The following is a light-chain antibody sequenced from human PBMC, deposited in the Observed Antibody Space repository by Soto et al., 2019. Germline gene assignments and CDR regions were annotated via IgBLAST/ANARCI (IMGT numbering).Light chain of an antibody. V-gene: IGKV1-9*01. CDR3: QQVKRDLPLT. Sequence: IQLTQSPSSLSASVGDRVIITCRASQDISNYVAWYQQKAGKAPKVLIYEASTLHSGVPSRFSGRGSGTEFTLTIDSLQPADFATYYCQQVKRDLPLTFGGGTKVEIK. J-gene: IGKJ4*01. CDR2: EAS. CDR1: QDISNY.